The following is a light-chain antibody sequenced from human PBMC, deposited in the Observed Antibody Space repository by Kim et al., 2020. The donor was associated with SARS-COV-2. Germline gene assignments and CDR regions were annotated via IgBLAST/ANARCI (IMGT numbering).Light chain of an antibody. CDR3: QHYGSSSWT. Sequence: SPGERATLSCRASQSVRSNYLAWYQQKPGQAPRLLIYGASSRATGIPDRFSGSGSGTDFTLTISRLEPEDFAVYYCQHYGSSSWTFGQGTKVDIK. CDR2: GAS. J-gene: IGKJ1*01. V-gene: IGKV3-20*01. CDR1: QSVRSNY.